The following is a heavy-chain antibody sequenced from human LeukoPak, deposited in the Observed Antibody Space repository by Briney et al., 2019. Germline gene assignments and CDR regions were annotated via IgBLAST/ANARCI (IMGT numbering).Heavy chain of an antibody. Sequence: SSETLSLTCTVSGGSISSSSYYWGWIRQPPGKGLEWIGSIYYSGSTYYNPSLKSRVTISVDTSKNQFSLKLSSVTAADTAVYYCARLKVTGDYYGSGSTIWYFDYWGQGTLVTVSS. J-gene: IGHJ4*02. CDR1: GGSISSSSYY. CDR3: ARLKVTGDYYGSGSTIWYFDY. V-gene: IGHV4-39*01. CDR2: IYYSGST. D-gene: IGHD3-10*01.